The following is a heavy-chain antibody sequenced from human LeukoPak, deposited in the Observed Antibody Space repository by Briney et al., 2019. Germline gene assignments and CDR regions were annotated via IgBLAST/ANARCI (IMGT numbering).Heavy chain of an antibody. CDR2: ISAYNGNT. V-gene: IGHV1-18*01. J-gene: IGHJ6*03. Sequence: ASVKVSCKASGYTFTSYGISWVRQAPGQGLEWMGWISAYNGNTNCAQELQGRVTMTTDTSTSTAYMELRSLRSDDTAVYYCARVSIGGYSSSWSEFYYYYYYMDVWGKGTTVTVSS. CDR3: ARVSIGGYSSSWSEFYYYYYYMDV. D-gene: IGHD6-13*01. CDR1: GYTFTSYG.